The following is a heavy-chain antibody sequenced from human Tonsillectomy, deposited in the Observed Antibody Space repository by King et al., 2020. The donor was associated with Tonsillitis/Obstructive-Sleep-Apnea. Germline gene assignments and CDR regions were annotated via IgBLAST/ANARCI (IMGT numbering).Heavy chain of an antibody. D-gene: IGHD2-2*01. J-gene: IGHJ6*03. CDR3: ARGRTYCSSTSCYVYYYYYYMDV. CDR1: GGSFSGYY. V-gene: IGHV4-34*01. Sequence: VQLQQWGAGLLKPSETLSLTCAVYGGSFSGYYWSWIRQPPGKGLEWIGEINHSGSTNYNPSLKSRVTISVDTSKNQFSLKLGSVTAADTAVYYCARGRTYCSSTSCYVYYYYYYMDVWGKGTTVTVSS. CDR2: INHSGST.